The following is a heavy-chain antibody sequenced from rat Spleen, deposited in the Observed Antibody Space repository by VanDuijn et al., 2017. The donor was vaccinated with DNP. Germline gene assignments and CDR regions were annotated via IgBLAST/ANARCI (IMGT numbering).Heavy chain of an antibody. Sequence: EVQLVESGGGLVQPGRSLKLSCEASGFIFSDYYMAWVRQAPTKGLEWVAYIRYDGGTSYYGDSVKGRFTVSRDNTKSTLYLQMDSLRSEETATYYCARHRAGSYALDAWGQGTSVTVSS. V-gene: IGHV5S11*01. CDR3: ARHRAGSYALDA. J-gene: IGHJ4*01. D-gene: IGHD1-3*01. CDR2: IRYDGGTS. CDR1: GFIFSDYY.